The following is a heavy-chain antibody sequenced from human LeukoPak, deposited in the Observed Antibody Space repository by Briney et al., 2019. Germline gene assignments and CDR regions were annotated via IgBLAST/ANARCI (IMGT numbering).Heavy chain of an antibody. Sequence: PGRSLRLSCTASGFTFGDYAMSWVRQAPGKGLKWVGFIRSKAYGGTTEYAASVKGRFTISRDDSKSIAYLQMNSLKTEDTAVYYCTRGLTWVAGIDAFDIWGQGTMVTVSS. CDR3: TRGLTWVAGIDAFDI. CDR1: GFTFGDYA. CDR2: IRSKAYGGTT. D-gene: IGHD6-19*01. J-gene: IGHJ3*02. V-gene: IGHV3-49*04.